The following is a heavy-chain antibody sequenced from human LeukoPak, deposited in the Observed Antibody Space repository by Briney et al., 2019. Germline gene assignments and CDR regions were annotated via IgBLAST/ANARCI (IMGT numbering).Heavy chain of an antibody. CDR1: GGSFSGYY. J-gene: IGHJ4*02. D-gene: IGHD3-22*01. CDR2: IYYTGST. CDR3: ARAETYDSRPFDY. V-gene: IGHV4-30-4*08. Sequence: PSETLSLTCAVYGGSFSGYYWSWIRQPSGKGLEWIGYIYYTGSTYYNPSLKSRVTISVDTSKNRFSLKLSSVTAADTGVYYCARAETYDSRPFDYWGQGTLVTVSS.